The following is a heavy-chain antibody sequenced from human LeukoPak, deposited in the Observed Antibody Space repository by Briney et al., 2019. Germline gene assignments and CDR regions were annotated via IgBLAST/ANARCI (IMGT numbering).Heavy chain of an antibody. CDR1: GGSFSGYY. CDR3: ARGLAGGDIVVVPAAPNVNWFDP. V-gene: IGHV4-34*01. Sequence: SETLSLTCAVYGGSFSGYYWSWIRQPPGKGLEWIGEINHSGSTNYNPSLKSRVTISVDTSKNQFSLKLSSVTAADTAVYYCARGLAGGDIVVVPAAPNVNWFDPWGQGTLVTVSS. CDR2: INHSGST. D-gene: IGHD2-2*01. J-gene: IGHJ5*02.